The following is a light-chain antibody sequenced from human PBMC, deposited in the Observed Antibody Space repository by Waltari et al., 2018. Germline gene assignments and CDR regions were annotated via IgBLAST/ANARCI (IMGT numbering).Light chain of an antibody. J-gene: IGKJ5*01. CDR2: DAS. V-gene: IGKV3-11*01. Sequence: ILLTQSPATLSLSPGESATISCRASQSVSSYLAWYQQKSGQAPRLLIYDASNRATDIPARFSGSGSGTDFTLTISSLEPDDFAVYYCQQRSDWPHSITFGQGTRLEIK. CDR1: QSVSSY. CDR3: QQRSDWPHSIT.